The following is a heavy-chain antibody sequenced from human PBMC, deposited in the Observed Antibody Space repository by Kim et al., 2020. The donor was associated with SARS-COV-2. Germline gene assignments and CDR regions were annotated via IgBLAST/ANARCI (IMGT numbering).Heavy chain of an antibody. CDR1: GFTFSSYG. Sequence: GGSLRLSCAASGFTFSSYGMHWVRQAPGKGLEWVAVISYDGSNKYYADSVKGRFTISRDNSKNTLYLQMNSLRAEDTAVYYCAKGYCSSTSCGYFDLWGR. V-gene: IGHV3-30*18. CDR2: ISYDGSNK. J-gene: IGHJ2*01. CDR3: AKGYCSSTSCGYFDL. D-gene: IGHD2-2*01.